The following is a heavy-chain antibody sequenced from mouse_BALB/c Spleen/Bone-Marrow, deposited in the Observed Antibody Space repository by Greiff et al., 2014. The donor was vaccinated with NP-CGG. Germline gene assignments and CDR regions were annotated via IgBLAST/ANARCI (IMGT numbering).Heavy chain of an antibody. V-gene: IGHV5-4*02. D-gene: IGHD1-1*01. Sequence: DVMLVESGGGLVKPGGSLKLSCAASGFTFSDYYMYWVRQTPEKRLECVATISDGGSYTYYPDSVKGRFTISRDNAKNNLYLQMSSLKSEDTAMYYCANYYGSTWFAYWGQGTLVTVSA. J-gene: IGHJ3*01. CDR1: GFTFSDYY. CDR3: ANYYGSTWFAY. CDR2: ISDGGSYT.